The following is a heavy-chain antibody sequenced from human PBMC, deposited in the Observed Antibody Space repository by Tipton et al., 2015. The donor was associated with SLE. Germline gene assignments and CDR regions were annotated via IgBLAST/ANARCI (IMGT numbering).Heavy chain of an antibody. CDR3: ARLLSSGDYPYFDY. J-gene: IGHJ4*02. CDR2: ISGSGGST. Sequence: SLRLSCAASGFTFSSYAMSWVRQAPGKGLEWVSAISGSGGSTYYADSVKGRFTISRDNSKNTLYLQMNSLRAEDTAVDYCARLLSSGDYPYFDYWGQGTLVTVSS. V-gene: IGHV3-23*01. D-gene: IGHD4-17*01. CDR1: GFTFSSYA.